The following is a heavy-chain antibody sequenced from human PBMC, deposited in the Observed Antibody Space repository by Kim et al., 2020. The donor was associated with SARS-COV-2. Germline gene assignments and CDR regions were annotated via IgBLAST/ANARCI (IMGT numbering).Heavy chain of an antibody. Sequence: SQTLSLTCAISGDSVSSNSAAWNWIRQSPSRGLEWLGRTYYRFKWYNDYAVSVKSRITINPDTSKNQFSLQLNSVTPEDTAVYYCASSLLVRPYFDYWGQGTLVTVSS. CDR3: ASSLLVRPYFDY. V-gene: IGHV6-1*01. CDR2: TYYRFKWYN. D-gene: IGHD6-13*01. J-gene: IGHJ4*02. CDR1: GDSVSSNSAA.